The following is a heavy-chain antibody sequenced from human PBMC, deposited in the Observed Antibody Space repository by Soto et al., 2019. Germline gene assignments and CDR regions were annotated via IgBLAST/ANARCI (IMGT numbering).Heavy chain of an antibody. D-gene: IGHD2-15*01. CDR1: GFTFSSYA. J-gene: IGHJ5*02. V-gene: IGHV3-23*01. CDR3: AKDGVRILASGDWFDP. CDR2: IGARGDST. Sequence: EVQLLESGGGLVQPGGSLRLSCAASGFTFSSYAMTWVRQAPGKGLEWVSAIGARGDSTYYADSVRGRFTISRDNSKNTLYLQMDTLRAEDTAEYYWAKDGVRILASGDWFDPWGQGTLVTVSS.